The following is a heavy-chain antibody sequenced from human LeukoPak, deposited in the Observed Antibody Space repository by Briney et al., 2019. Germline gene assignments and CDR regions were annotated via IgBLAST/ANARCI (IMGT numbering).Heavy chain of an antibody. J-gene: IGHJ4*02. V-gene: IGHV3-30*04. CDR3: VRGGDSYGYAGLDY. Sequence: PGGSLRLSCAASGFTFSSYAIHWVRQAPGKGLEWVAIISYDGGNKFYADSVKGRFTISRDNSKNTLSLQMNSLRVEDTAVYYCVRGGDSYGYAGLDYWGQGTLVTVSS. CDR1: GFTFSSYA. CDR2: ISYDGGNK. D-gene: IGHD5-18*01.